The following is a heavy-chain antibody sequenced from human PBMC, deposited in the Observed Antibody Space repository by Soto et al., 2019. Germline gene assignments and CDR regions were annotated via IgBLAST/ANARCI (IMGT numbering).Heavy chain of an antibody. CDR2: IYYSGST. CDR3: ARVWRDGNSGFYHFDY. Sequence: SETLSLTCPVSGFSISSYYWNWIRQPPGKGLEWIGYIYYSGSTNYNPSLKSRVTISVDTSKNQFSLKLSSVTAADTAVYYCARVWRDGNSGFYHFDYWGQGTLVTVSS. V-gene: IGHV4-59*01. D-gene: IGHD3-22*01. CDR1: GFSISSYY. J-gene: IGHJ4*02.